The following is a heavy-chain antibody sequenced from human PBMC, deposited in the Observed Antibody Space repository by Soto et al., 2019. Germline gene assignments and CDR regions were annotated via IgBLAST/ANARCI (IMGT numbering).Heavy chain of an antibody. CDR3: ATRRAAYLGDPPGVAFDI. CDR1: GGTFSSYA. CDR2: IIPIFGTA. Sequence: QVPLVQSGAEVKKPGSSVKVSCKASGGTFSSYAISWVRQAPGQGLEWMGGIIPIFGTANYAQKFQGRVTITADESTSTAYMELSSLRSEDTAVYYCATRRAAYLGDPPGVAFDIWGQGTMVTVSS. J-gene: IGHJ3*02. D-gene: IGHD3-16*01. V-gene: IGHV1-69*01.